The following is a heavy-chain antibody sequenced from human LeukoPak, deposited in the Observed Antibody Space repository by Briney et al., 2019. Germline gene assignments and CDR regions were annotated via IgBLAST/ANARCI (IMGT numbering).Heavy chain of an antibody. D-gene: IGHD6-13*01. CDR2: IDPEDGET. J-gene: IGHJ5*02. CDR3: APSQTSSRFGNWFDP. Sequence: ASVKISCKASGYTFTDYYMHWVHQAPGKGLEWMGRIDPEDGETIYAEKFQGRVTITADTSTDTAYMELSSLRSEDTAVYYCAPSQTSSRFGNWFDPWGQGTLVTVSS. V-gene: IGHV1-69-2*01. CDR1: GYTFTDYY.